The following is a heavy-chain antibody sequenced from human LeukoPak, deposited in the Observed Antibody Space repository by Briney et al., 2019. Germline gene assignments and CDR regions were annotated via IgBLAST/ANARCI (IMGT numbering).Heavy chain of an antibody. J-gene: IGHJ4*02. V-gene: IGHV3-23*01. CDR3: AKDFRIGYSAHFDY. D-gene: IGHD2-21*01. CDR1: GFTFRSHA. CDR2: IYENGGTT. Sequence: QTGGSLRLSCVGSGFTFRSHAMSWVRQAPEKGLEFVSGIYENGGTTYYADSVKGRFSISRDSSKNTLYLQMDSLRGEDTAVYYCAKDFRIGYSAHFDYWGQGALVTVSS.